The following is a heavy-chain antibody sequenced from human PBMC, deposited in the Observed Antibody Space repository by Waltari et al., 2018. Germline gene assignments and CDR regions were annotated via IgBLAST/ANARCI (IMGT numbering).Heavy chain of an antibody. CDR2: IIPILGTA. J-gene: IGHJ4*02. CDR1: GGTFSSYA. CDR3: ERGSLRYYGSGNDY. D-gene: IGHD3-10*01. Sequence: QVQLVQSGAEVKKPGSSVKVSCKASGGTFSSYAISWVRQAPGQGLEWMGRIIPILGTAKYSQKFQGRVTITRDTSASTAYMERSSLRSEDTAVYYCERGSLRYYGSGNDYWGQGTLVTVSS. V-gene: IGHV1-69*05.